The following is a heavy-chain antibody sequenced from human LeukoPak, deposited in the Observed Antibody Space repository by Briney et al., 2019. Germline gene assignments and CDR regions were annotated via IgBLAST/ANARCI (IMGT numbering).Heavy chain of an antibody. J-gene: IGHJ6*02. CDR2: IYYSGST. CDR3: ARLIRYYGMDV. D-gene: IGHD3-16*01. V-gene: IGHV4-59*01. Sequence: MASETLSLTCTVSGGSISSYYWSWIRQPPGKGLEWIGYIYYSGSTNYNPSLKGRVTISVDTSKNQFSLKLSSVTAADTAVCYCARLIRYYGMDVWGQGTTVTVSS. CDR1: GGSISSYY.